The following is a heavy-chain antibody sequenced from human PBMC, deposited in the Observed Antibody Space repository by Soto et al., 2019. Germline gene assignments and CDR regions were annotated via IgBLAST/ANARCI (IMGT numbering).Heavy chain of an antibody. CDR1: GYTFTGYY. J-gene: IGHJ2*01. CDR3: VRDHGDGAYWYFDL. Sequence: GASVKVSCKASGYTFTGYYIHWVRQAPGQGLEWMGWINPNSGGTNYAQKFQGRVTMTRDTSISTAYMELSSLRSDDTAVYYCVRDHGDGAYWYFDLWGRGTLVTVSS. CDR2: INPNSGGT. V-gene: IGHV1-2*02. D-gene: IGHD4-17*01.